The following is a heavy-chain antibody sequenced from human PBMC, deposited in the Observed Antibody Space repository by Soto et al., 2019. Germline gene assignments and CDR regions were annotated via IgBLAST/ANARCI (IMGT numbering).Heavy chain of an antibody. V-gene: IGHV4-39*01. CDR2: TYYNGNA. D-gene: IGHD3-22*01. CDR1: GGSIDRSNYY. J-gene: IGHJ4*02. Sequence: QLQLQESGPGLVKPSETLSLTCTVSGGSIDRSNYYWDWIRQPPGKGLEWIGTTYYNGNAYYNPSPKSRVPMSVDTSKDQFSLKLISVTAADPAVYYCARHFVAVVIKGWGYWGQGTLVTVSS. CDR3: ARHFVAVVIKGWGY.